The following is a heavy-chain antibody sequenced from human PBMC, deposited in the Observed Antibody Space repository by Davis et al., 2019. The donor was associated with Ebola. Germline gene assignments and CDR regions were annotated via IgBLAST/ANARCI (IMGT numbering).Heavy chain of an antibody. D-gene: IGHD4-17*01. V-gene: IGHV1-3*01. CDR2: INPCNGNT. CDR1: GYTFTSYA. CDR3: ARTTDYGDEWFQH. Sequence: AASVKVSCKPSGYTFTSYAMHWXXXXXGQRREWMGWINPCNGNTKYSQKFRGRVTITRDTSASTAYMELSSLTSEDTAVYFCARTTDYGDEWFQHWGQGTLVIVSS. J-gene: IGHJ1*01.